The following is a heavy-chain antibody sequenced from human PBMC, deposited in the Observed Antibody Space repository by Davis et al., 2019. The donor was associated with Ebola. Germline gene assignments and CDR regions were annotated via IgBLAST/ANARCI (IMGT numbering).Heavy chain of an antibody. D-gene: IGHD4-11*01. CDR3: VRGERTVTTPLAY. V-gene: IGHV3-74*01. J-gene: IGHJ4*02. Sequence: PGGSLRLSCAASGFTFSRYWMHWVRQAPGKGLVYVSRISSDGGITSYADSVKGRFTISRDNAKSTLYLQMNSLTAEDTAVYYCVRGERTVTTPLAYWGQGALVTVSS. CDR2: ISSDGGIT. CDR1: GFTFSRYW.